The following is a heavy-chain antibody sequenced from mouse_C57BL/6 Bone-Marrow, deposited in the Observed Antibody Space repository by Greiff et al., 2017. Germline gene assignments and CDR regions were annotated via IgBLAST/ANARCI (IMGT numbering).Heavy chain of an antibody. CDR3: ARCDYDD. J-gene: IGHJ4*01. CDR1: GYTFTSYW. V-gene: IGHV1-64*01. D-gene: IGHD2-4*01. Sequence: VQLQESGAELVKPGASVKLSCKASGYTFTSYWMHWVKQRPGPGLEWIGMIHPNSGSTNYNEKFKSKATLTVDKSSSTAYMQLSSLTSEDSAVYYCARCDYDDWGQGTSVTVSS. CDR2: IHPNSGST.